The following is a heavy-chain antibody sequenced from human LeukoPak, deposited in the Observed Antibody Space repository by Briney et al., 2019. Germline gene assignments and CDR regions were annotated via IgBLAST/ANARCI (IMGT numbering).Heavy chain of an antibody. V-gene: IGHV4-4*07. CDR3: ARSAYLPYDFWPRGVDYGMDV. CDR2: IYTSGST. J-gene: IGHJ6*02. CDR1: GGSISSYY. Sequence: PSETLSLTCTVSGGSISSYYWSWIRQPAGKGLEWIGRIYTSGSTNYNPSLKSRVTMSVDTSKNQFSLKLSSVTAADTAVYYCARSAYLPYDFWPRGVDYGMDVWGQGTTVTVSS. D-gene: IGHD3-3*01.